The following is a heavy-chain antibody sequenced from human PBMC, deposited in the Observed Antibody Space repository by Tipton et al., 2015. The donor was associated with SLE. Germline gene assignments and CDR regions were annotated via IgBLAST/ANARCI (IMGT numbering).Heavy chain of an antibody. CDR2: IYYSGST. J-gene: IGHJ6*02. V-gene: IGHV4-59*01. CDR1: GGSISSYY. Sequence: TLSLTCTVSGGSISSYYWSWIRQPPGKGLEWIGYIYYSGSTNYNPSLKSRVTISVDTSKNQFSLKLSSVTAADTAVYYCARGGFGELSDVWGQGTTVTVSS. D-gene: IGHD3-10*01. CDR3: ARGGFGELSDV.